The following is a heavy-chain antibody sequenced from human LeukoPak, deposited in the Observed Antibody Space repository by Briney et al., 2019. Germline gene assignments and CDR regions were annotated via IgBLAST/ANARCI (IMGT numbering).Heavy chain of an antibody. D-gene: IGHD7-27*01. V-gene: IGHV3-53*01. CDR3: AREIGQLGGAFDI. CDR1: GFTVSTVY. CDR2: IYGGHSA. Sequence: GGSLRLSCAASGFTVSTVYMTWVRQAPGQGLEWVSVIYGGHSAYYADAVKDRFTISRDNPKNTLNLQMNSLRAEDTAVYYCAREIGQLGGAFDIWGQGTMVTVSS. J-gene: IGHJ3*02.